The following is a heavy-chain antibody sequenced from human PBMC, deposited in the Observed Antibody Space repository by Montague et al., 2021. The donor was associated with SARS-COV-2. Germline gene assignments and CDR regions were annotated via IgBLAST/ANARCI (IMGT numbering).Heavy chain of an antibody. Sequence: SETLSLTCTVSGDSISHSSYYWGWIRQPPGKGLGWIGSIYYSGSTYYNPSLKSRVTISVDTSKNQVSLKLNSVTAADTAVYYCARVRQWLVPFDYWGQGTLVTVSS. D-gene: IGHD6-19*01. CDR1: GDSISHSSYY. CDR3: ARVRQWLVPFDY. V-gene: IGHV4-39*07. CDR2: IYYSGST. J-gene: IGHJ4*02.